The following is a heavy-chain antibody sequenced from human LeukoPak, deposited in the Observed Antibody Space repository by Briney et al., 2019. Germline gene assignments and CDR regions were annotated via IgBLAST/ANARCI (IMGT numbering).Heavy chain of an antibody. CDR1: GFTFSSYG. CDR3: AKVWRLGVYGDYPRADFDY. Sequence: GGSLRLSCAASGFTFSSYGMHWVRQAPGKGLEWVAFIRYDGSNKYYADSVKGRFTISRDNSKNTLYLQMNSLRAEDTAVYYCAKVWRLGVYGDYPRADFDYWGQGTLVTVSS. CDR2: IRYDGSNK. D-gene: IGHD4-17*01. J-gene: IGHJ4*02. V-gene: IGHV3-30*02.